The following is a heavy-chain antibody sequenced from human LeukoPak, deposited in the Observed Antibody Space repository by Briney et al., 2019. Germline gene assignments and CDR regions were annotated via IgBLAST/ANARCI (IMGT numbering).Heavy chain of an antibody. D-gene: IGHD3-10*01. J-gene: IGHJ4*02. CDR3: ARTVPGYFFDY. CDR1: GFTFSSYG. V-gene: IGHV3-74*01. CDR2: INTDGSST. Sequence: GGTLTLSCAASGFTFSSYGMHWVRHAPGTALVWASRINTDGSSTSYADSVKGRFTLARDNAKNTLYLQMNSLRAEDTAVYYCARTVPGYFFDYWGQGTLVTVSS.